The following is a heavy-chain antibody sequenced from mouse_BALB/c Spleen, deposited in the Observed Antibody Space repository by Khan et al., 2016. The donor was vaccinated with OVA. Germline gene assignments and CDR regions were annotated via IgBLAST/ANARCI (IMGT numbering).Heavy chain of an antibody. V-gene: IGHV2-2*01. D-gene: IGHD2-14*01. CDR1: GFSLTTYG. Sequence: QVQLKQSGPGLVRPSQTLSITCTVPGFSLTTYGVHWVRQSPGKGLEWLGVIRSAGKTDYNAAFISRLSITKDNSKSQVFFKMNSLQADDTAMYYCARNSYMYDFTYWGQGTLVTVSA. CDR3: ARNSYMYDFTY. J-gene: IGHJ3*01. CDR2: IRSAGKT.